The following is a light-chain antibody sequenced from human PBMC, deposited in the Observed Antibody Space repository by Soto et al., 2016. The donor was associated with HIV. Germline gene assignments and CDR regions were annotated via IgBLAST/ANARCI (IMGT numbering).Light chain of an antibody. CDR3: QQYSNYPWT. CDR2: KAS. Sequence: DIQMTQSPSTLSASVGDRVTITCRASQTISSWLAWYQQKPGKAPKLLIYKASNLQSGVPSRFSGSGSGTEFTLTISSLQPDDFATYYCQQYSNYPWTFGQGTKVEIK. V-gene: IGKV1-5*03. CDR1: QTISSW. J-gene: IGKJ1*01.